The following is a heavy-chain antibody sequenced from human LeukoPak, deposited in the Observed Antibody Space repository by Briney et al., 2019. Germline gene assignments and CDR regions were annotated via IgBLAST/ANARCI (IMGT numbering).Heavy chain of an antibody. CDR1: GGSISSGSYY. J-gene: IGHJ4*02. D-gene: IGHD3-22*01. CDR3: ARVGYYDSSGYYWD. Sequence: SETLSLTCTVSGGSISSGSYYWSWLRQPAGTGLEWLGRIYTSGSTNYNPSLKSRVTISVDTSKNQFSLKLSSVTAADTAVYYCARVGYYDSSGYYWDWGQGTLVTVSS. CDR2: IYTSGST. V-gene: IGHV4-61*02.